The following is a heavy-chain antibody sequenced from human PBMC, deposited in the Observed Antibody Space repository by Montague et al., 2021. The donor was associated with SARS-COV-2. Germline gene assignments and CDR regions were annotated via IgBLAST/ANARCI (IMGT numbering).Heavy chain of an antibody. J-gene: IGHJ6*02. D-gene: IGHD3-10*01. CDR2: IYSSGST. CDR1: GGSISNYY. CDR3: ARDRPRSDYYGSGTYRWGGCGMDV. V-gene: IGHV4-4*07. Sequence: SETLSLTCTVSGGSISNYYWSWIRQPAGKGLEWIGRIYSSGSTNYNPSLKSRVTMSVDTSKNQFSLKLSSVTAADTALYYCARDRPRSDYYGSGTYRWGGCGMDVWGQGTTVTVSS.